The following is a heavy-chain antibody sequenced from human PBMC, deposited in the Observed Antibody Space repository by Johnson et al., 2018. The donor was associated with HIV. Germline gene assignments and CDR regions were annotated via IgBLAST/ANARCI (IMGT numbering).Heavy chain of an antibody. CDR2: ISGSSSAI. CDR3: ARDRGVRRVVVFDDAFDV. V-gene: IGHV3-11*04. D-gene: IGHD2-15*01. J-gene: IGHJ3*01. CDR1: GLIFSDYY. Sequence: HVQLVESGGGLVKPGGSLRLSCAASGLIFSDYYMSWIRQAPGKGLEWVSSISGSSSAIYYADSVKGRFTISRDNARTSLYLQMNSLRAEDPAVYYCARDRGVRRVVVFDDAFDVWGQGTMVTVSS.